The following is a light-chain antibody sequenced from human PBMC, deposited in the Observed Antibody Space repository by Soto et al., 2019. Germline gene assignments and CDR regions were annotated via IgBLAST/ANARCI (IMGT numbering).Light chain of an antibody. CDR2: DAS. CDR1: QSLSSNF. CDR3: QQYGSSPT. J-gene: IGKJ3*01. V-gene: IGKV3-20*01. Sequence: EIVWTQSPGTLSLSPGERATLSCRASQSLSSNFLAWCQQKPGQAPRLLIYDASNTATGIPARFSGSGSGTDFTLTISRQEHEDFAVYYCQQYGSSPTFGPGTKVDIK.